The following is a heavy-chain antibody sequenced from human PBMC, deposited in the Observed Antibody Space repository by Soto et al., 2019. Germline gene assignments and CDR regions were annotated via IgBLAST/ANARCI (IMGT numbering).Heavy chain of an antibody. V-gene: IGHV3-48*02. J-gene: IGHJ4*02. CDR1: GFTFSSYS. D-gene: IGHD1-1*01. CDR3: TRVRQLGLDY. Sequence: VQLVDSGGGLVQPGGSLRLSCAASGFTFSSYSMIWVRQAPGKGLEWVSYISSGSSTIYYADSVKGRFTVSRDNAKNSLYLQMNSLRDEDTALYYCTRVRQLGLDYWGQGTLVTVSS. CDR2: ISSGSSTI.